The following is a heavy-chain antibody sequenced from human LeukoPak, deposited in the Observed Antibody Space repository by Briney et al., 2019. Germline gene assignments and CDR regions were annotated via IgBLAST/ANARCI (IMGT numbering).Heavy chain of an antibody. D-gene: IGHD6-19*01. CDR1: GYTFTSYG. Sequence: ASVKVSCKASGYTFTSYGISWVRQAPGQGLEWMGWINPNSGGTNYAQKFQGRVTMTRDTSISTAYMELSRLRSDDTAVYYCARFFIAVAGSLDYWGQGTLVTVSS. J-gene: IGHJ4*02. CDR3: ARFFIAVAGSLDY. CDR2: INPNSGGT. V-gene: IGHV1-2*02.